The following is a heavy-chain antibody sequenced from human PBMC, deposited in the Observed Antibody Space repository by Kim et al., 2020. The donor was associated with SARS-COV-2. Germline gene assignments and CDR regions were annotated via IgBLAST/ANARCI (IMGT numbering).Heavy chain of an antibody. D-gene: IGHD3-10*01. CDR2: IFYSGST. J-gene: IGHJ4*01. CDR1: GGSISSSNYY. Sequence: SETLSLTCTVSGGSISSSNYYWGWIRQPPGKGLEWIGNIFYSGSTYYNPSLKSRVTISVDTSKNQLSLRLSSVTAADTAVYYCAGQEERGWGVDISTFD. V-gene: IGHV4-39*01. CDR3: AGQEERGWGVDISTFD.